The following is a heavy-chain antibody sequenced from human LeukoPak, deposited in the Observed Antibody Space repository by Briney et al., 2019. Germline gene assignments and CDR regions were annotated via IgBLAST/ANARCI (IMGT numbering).Heavy chain of an antibody. CDR2: INYSGMT. CDR3: AIRLATSRLATATTWFDP. D-gene: IGHD2-2*01. Sequence: SGTLSLTCAVYGESFDGFYWNWIRQPPGKGLEWIGEINYSGMTNYNPALMTRVAISADSSKRQFSLDLTSVTAADTAVYYCAIRLATSRLATATTWFDPWGQGTLVSVSS. CDR1: GESFDGFY. V-gene: IGHV4-34*01. J-gene: IGHJ5*02.